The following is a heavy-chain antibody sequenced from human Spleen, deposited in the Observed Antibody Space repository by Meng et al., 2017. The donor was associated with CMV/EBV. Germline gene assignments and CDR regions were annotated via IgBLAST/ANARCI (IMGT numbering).Heavy chain of an antibody. CDR3: ARGANYEFWSGYDYFDY. CDR2: ISSDGDNK. Sequence: GGSLRLSCAASGFTFSTYTIHWVRQAPGKGLEWVAFISSDGDNKFYAHSVKGRFTISRDNSKNTLYLQMNRLRAEDTAVYYCARGANYEFWSGYDYFDYWGQGTLVTVSS. V-gene: IGHV3-30-3*01. D-gene: IGHD3-3*01. J-gene: IGHJ4*02. CDR1: GFTFSTYT.